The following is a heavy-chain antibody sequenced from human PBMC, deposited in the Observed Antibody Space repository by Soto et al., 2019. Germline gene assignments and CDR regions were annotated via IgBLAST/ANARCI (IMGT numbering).Heavy chain of an antibody. V-gene: IGHV4-31*03. CDR1: GYSMTSGGYY. J-gene: IGHJ6*02. Sequence: QMQLQGSGPELVKPSQTLSLICTVSGYSMTSGGYYWSWIRHLPGKGLEWIGYIYYSGGTQFNPSLKSRVSMSVDTSKNQFSLRLSSVTAADTAVYYCATLLGSHQHYYFGIDVWGQGTTVTVSS. D-gene: IGHD2-2*01. CDR3: ATLLGSHQHYYFGIDV. CDR2: IYYSGGT.